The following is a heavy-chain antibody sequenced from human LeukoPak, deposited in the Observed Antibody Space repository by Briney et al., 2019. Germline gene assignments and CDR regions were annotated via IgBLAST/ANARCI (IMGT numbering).Heavy chain of an antibody. CDR1: GGSISSNSYY. V-gene: IGHV4-39*07. J-gene: IGHJ1*01. Sequence: SETLSLTCTVSGGSISSNSYYWGWIRQPPGKGLEWIESVHYSGSTYYNPSLKSRVTISVDTSKNQFSLKLSSVTAADTAVYYCARGDNYYDSSGLLRDGEYFQHWGQGTLVTVSS. CDR3: ARGDNYYDSSGLLRDGEYFQH. CDR2: VHYSGST. D-gene: IGHD3-22*01.